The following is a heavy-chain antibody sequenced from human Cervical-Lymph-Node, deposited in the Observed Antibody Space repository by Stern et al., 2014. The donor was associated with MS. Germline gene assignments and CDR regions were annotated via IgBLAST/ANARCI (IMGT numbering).Heavy chain of an antibody. Sequence: VQLVESGGGVVQPGRSLRLSCAASGFTFSTYGMHWVRQAPGKGLEWVAVISYDGSNEYYADSVEERFTIYRNNSKNKLDLHMNNLRAEESAVYYCAKGGGSYPSYGMDVWGQGPTVTVSS. D-gene: IGHD1-26*01. CDR3: AKGGGSYPSYGMDV. V-gene: IGHV3-30*18. J-gene: IGHJ6*02. CDR2: ISYDGSNE. CDR1: GFTFSTYG.